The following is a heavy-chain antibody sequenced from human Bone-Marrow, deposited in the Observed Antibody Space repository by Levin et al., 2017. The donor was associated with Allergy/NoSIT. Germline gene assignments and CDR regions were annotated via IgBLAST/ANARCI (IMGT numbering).Heavy chain of an antibody. Sequence: GGSLRLSCTGSGFTFNNYYITWIRQAPGKGLEWISYISSNGNTKHYADSVKGRFTISRDNAYYSVSLEMHSLRAEDTAVYYCAKEPPIATSLTGHYFDFWGQGTLITVSS. CDR2: ISSNGNTK. J-gene: IGHJ4*02. CDR3: AKEPPIATSLTGHYFDF. V-gene: IGHV3-11*01. CDR1: GFTFNNYY. D-gene: IGHD6-13*01.